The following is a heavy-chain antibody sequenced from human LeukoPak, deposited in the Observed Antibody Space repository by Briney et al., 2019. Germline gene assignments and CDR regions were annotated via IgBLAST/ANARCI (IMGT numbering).Heavy chain of an antibody. CDR1: GYTFSNYD. CDR3: VRPYSGSIFQGYYGMDL. D-gene: IGHD5-12*01. CDR2: IRPYNGNR. Sequence: ASVKVSCKASGYTFSNYDITWVRQAPGQGLEWMGWIRPYNGNRTYAPDLQDRVTLTTDTSTSTAYMELRRLTSDDTAIYYCVRPYSGSIFQGYYGMDLWGQGTTVIVSS. J-gene: IGHJ6*02. V-gene: IGHV1-18*01.